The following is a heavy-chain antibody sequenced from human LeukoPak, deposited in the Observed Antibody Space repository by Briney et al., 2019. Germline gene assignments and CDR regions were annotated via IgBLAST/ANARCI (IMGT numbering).Heavy chain of an antibody. CDR2: ISSSGSTI. V-gene: IGHV3-48*03. CDR1: GFTFSSYE. J-gene: IGHJ2*01. Sequence: GGSLRLSCAASGFTFSSYEMNWVRKAPGKGLEWVSYISSSGSTIYYADSVKGRFTISRDNAKNSLYLQMNSLRAEDTAVYYCARAGEYWYFDLWGRGTLVTVSS. CDR3: ARAGEYWYFDL.